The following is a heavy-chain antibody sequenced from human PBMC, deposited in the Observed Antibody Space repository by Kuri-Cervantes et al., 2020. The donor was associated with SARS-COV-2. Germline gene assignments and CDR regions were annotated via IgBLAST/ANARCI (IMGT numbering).Heavy chain of an antibody. CDR2: IIPFFGTP. V-gene: IGHV1-69*01. D-gene: IGHD2/OR15-2a*01. J-gene: IGHJ4*02. CDR1: RDTFTTFG. CDR3: ARDHTWD. Sequence: GGSLRLSCKASRDTFTTFGFSWVRQAPGQGLEWMGGIIPFFGTPSYAQRFEGRVTITADEPTRTVYMEMSSLTLDDTAVYYCARDHTWDWGPGTLVTVSS.